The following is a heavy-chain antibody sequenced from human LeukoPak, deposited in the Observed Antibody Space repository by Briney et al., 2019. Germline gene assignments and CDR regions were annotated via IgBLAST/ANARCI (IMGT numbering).Heavy chain of an antibody. CDR2: ISWNRGSI. D-gene: IGHD6-13*01. V-gene: IGHV3-9*01. Sequence: GGSLRLSCAASGFTFDDYAMHWVRRAPGKGLEWVSGISWNRGSIGYADSVKGRFTISRDNAKNSLYLQMNSLRAEDTALYYCAKDISAAAGCFDYWGQGTLVTVSS. CDR3: AKDISAAAGCFDY. CDR1: GFTFDDYA. J-gene: IGHJ4*02.